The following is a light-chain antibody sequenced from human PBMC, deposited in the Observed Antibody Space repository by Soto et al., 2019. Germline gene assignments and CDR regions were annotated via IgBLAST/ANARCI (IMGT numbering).Light chain of an antibody. CDR2: DVS. Sequence: QSALTQPASVSGSPGQSITISCTGTSSDVGGYNYVSWYQQHPGKAPKLMIYDVSNRPSGASSRFSGSKSGNTASLTISGLQAEDEADYYCSSYTSSSTDVFGTGTKVTVL. CDR1: SSDVGGYNY. CDR3: SSYTSSSTDV. J-gene: IGLJ1*01. V-gene: IGLV2-14*01.